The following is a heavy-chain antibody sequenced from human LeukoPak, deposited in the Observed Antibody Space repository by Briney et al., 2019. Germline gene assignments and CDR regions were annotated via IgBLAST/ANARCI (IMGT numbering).Heavy chain of an antibody. CDR1: GFTFSSYS. J-gene: IGHJ4*02. Sequence: GGSLRLSCAASGFTFSSYSMNWVRQAPGKGLEWVSSISSSSSYIYYADSVKGRFTISRDNAKNSLYLQMNSLRAEDTAVYYCAREGDSSSWYVVASLLPFDYWGQGTLVTVSS. CDR2: ISSSSSYI. V-gene: IGHV3-21*04. CDR3: AREGDSSSWYVVASLLPFDY. D-gene: IGHD6-13*01.